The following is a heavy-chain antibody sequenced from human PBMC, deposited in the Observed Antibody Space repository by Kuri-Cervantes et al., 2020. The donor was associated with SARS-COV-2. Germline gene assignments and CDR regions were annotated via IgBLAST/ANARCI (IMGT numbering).Heavy chain of an antibody. CDR3: TTDPRGYDFWSGYYSPRKKIADY. D-gene: IGHD3-3*01. J-gene: IGHJ4*02. CDR2: ISSSSSYI. CDR1: GFTFSSYS. V-gene: IGHV3-21*04. Sequence: GGSLRLSCAASGFTFSSYSMNWVRQAPGKGLEWVSSISSSSSYIYYADSVKGRFTISRDNAKNSLYLQMNSLRAEDTAVYYCTTDPRGYDFWSGYYSPRKKIADYWGQGTLVTVSS.